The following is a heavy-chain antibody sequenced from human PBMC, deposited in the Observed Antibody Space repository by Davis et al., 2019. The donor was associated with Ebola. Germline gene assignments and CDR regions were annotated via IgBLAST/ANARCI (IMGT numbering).Heavy chain of an antibody. CDR2: IKSKTDGGTT. V-gene: IGHV3-15*01. J-gene: IGHJ4*02. Sequence: PGGSLRLSCAASGFTFSNAWMSWVRQAPGKGLEWVGRIKSKTDGGTTDYAAHVKGRFTISRDDSKNTLYLQMNSLKTEDTAVYYCTTVLGWQWLSYCDYWGQGTLVTVSS. CDR1: GFTFSNAW. CDR3: TTVLGWQWLSYCDY. D-gene: IGHD6-19*01.